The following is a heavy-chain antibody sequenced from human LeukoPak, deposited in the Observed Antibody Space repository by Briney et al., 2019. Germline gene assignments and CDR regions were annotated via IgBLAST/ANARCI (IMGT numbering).Heavy chain of an antibody. V-gene: IGHV4-34*01. CDR1: GFTFSNYA. J-gene: IGHJ3*02. CDR3: ARGEKWDLHAFDI. Sequence: PGGSLRLSCAASGFTFSNYAMTWIRQPPGKGLEWIGEINHFGSTDYNPSLKSRVTISVDTSKNQFSLKLSSVTAADTAVYFCARGEKWDLHAFDIWSQGTTVTVSS. CDR2: INHFGST. D-gene: IGHD1-26*01.